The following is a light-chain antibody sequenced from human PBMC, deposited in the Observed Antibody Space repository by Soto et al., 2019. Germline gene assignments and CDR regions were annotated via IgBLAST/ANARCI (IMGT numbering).Light chain of an antibody. J-gene: IGKJ5*01. CDR2: GSS. CDR1: QSITSSY. V-gene: IGKV3-20*01. CDR3: QQYGSSPTT. Sequence: EIVLTQSPGTLSLSPGERATLSCRASQSITSSYLAWYQQKPGQAPRLLIYGSSSRATGIPDRFSGSGSGPDFNLAISRLEPEDFAVFYCQQYGSSPTTFGQAPRLEI.